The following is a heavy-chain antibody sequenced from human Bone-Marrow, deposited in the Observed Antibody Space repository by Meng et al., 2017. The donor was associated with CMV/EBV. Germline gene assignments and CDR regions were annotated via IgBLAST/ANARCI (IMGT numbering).Heavy chain of an antibody. J-gene: IGHJ4*02. Sequence: GSLRLSCPVPGGPISSYYWSWIRQPPGKGLEWIGYIYYSGSTNYNPSLKSRVTISVDTSKNQFSLKLSSVTAADTAVYYCARAYSSAGYDFWSGYSYYFDYWGQGTLVTVSS. D-gene: IGHD3-3*01. CDR2: IYYSGST. V-gene: IGHV4-59*01. CDR3: ARAYSSAGYDFWSGYSYYFDY. CDR1: GGPISSYY.